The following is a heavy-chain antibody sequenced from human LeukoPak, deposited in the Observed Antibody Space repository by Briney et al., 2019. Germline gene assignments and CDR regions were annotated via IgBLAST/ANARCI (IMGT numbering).Heavy chain of an antibody. CDR3: GGPGGGGGNSSGYYFDH. J-gene: IGHJ4*02. CDR1: GFTLSSYW. V-gene: IGHV3-7*05. D-gene: IGHD3-22*01. CDR2: IKQDGSEK. Sequence: PGGSLRLSCVASGFTLSSYWMSWVRQAPGKGQEWVASIKQDGSEKYYVDSVKGRFTISRDNAKNSLYLQMNSLRAEDTAVYYWGGPGGGGGNSSGYYFDHWGQGTLVTVSS.